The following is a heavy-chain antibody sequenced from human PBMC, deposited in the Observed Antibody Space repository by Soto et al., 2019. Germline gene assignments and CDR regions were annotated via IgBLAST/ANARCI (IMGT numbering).Heavy chain of an antibody. CDR3: ARADSSGYPPSS. J-gene: IGHJ5*02. V-gene: IGHV3-53*02. D-gene: IGHD3-22*01. CDR2: IYSGGST. CDR1: GFTVSSNY. Sequence: EVQLVETGGGLIQPGGSLRLSCAASGFTVSSNYMSWVRQAPGKGLEWVSVIYSGGSTYYADSVKGRFIISRDNSKNTLYLQMNSLRAEDTAVYYCARADSSGYPPSSWGQGTLVTVSS.